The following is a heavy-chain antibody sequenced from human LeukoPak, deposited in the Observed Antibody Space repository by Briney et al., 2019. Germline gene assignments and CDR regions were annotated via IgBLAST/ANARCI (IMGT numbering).Heavy chain of an antibody. J-gene: IGHJ5*02. D-gene: IGHD3-22*01. CDR1: GGSISSSSYY. V-gene: IGHV4-39*07. CDR3: ARDASSGYSRMENWFDP. CDR2: IYYSGST. Sequence: SETLSLTCTVSGGSISSSSYYWGWIRQPPGKGLEWIGSIYYSGSTYYNPSLKSRVTISVDTSKNQFSLKLSSVTAADTAVYYCARDASSGYSRMENWFDPWGQGTLVTVSS.